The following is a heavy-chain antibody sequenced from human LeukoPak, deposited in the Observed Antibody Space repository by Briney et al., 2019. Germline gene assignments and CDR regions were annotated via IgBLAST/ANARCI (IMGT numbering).Heavy chain of an antibody. D-gene: IGHD4-17*01. Sequence: TLPLTCSVSGGSLSSGSYYWSWTRQPAGKGLEWIGRIYTSGSTNYNPSLKSRVTISVDTSKNQFSLKLSSVTAADTAVYYCARLSLFGDPFDYWGQGTLVTVSS. J-gene: IGHJ4*02. CDR1: GGSLSSGSYY. CDR3: ARLSLFGDPFDY. V-gene: IGHV4-61*02. CDR2: IYTSGST.